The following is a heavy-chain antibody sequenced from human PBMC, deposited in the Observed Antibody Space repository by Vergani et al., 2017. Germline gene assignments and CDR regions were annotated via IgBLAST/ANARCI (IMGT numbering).Heavy chain of an antibody. CDR2: INPNGGGT. CDR1: GYTFTGYY. Sequence: QVQLVQSGAEVKKPGAAVKVSCKASGYTFTGYYMHWVRQAPGQGLGWMGWINPNGGGTSFAQRFQGRVAMTSNTSTGTAYMELSRLTSDDTAIYYCSRVYRGVGGWGQGTTVTVSS. V-gene: IGHV1-2*02. CDR3: SRVYRGVGG. D-gene: IGHD3-16*02. J-gene: IGHJ6*02.